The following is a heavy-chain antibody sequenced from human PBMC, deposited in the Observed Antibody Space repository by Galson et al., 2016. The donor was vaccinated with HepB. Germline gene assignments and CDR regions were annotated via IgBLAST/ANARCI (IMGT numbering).Heavy chain of an antibody. V-gene: IGHV2-70*01. CDR2: INWDDHK. CDR3: ARILGGSYSTGYYFDY. D-gene: IGHD1-26*01. CDR1: GFSLTTNGMC. Sequence: ALVKPTQTLTLTCTFSGFSLTTNGMCVSWIRQPPGKALEWLALINWDDHKYYSPSLKTGLTISKDTSKNQVVLTMTNVDPVDTATYYCARILGGSYSTGYYFDYWGQGTLVTVSS. J-gene: IGHJ4*02.